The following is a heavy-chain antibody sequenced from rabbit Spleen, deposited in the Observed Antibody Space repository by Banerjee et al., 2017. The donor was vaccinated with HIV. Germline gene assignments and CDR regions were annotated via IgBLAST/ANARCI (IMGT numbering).Heavy chain of an antibody. V-gene: IGHV1S45*01. CDR3: ARDAAGREDFNL. D-gene: IGHD4-2*01. J-gene: IGHJ4*01. CDR2: VDGDYSVTT. CDR1: GFTVSSCW. Sequence: QEQLVESGGDLVKPGASLTLTCTASGFTVSSCWMSWVRQAPGSGLEWIGIVDGDYSVTTYYATWAKGRFTNSRASSTMVTLRMTRLTAADRANYFCARDAAGREDFNLWGQGTLVTVS.